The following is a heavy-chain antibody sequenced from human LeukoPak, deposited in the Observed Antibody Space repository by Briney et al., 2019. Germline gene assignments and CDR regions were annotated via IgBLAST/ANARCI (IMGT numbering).Heavy chain of an antibody. V-gene: IGHV3-23*01. Sequence: GGSLRLSCAASGFSFNSHSMTWVRQAPGKGLEWVSAISGSGGSTYYADSVKGRFTISRDNSKNTLYLQMNSLRAEDTAVYYCAAVDVDTAFPWGQGTLVTVSS. CDR3: AAVDVDTAFP. CDR1: GFSFNSHS. CDR2: ISGSGGST. D-gene: IGHD5-18*01. J-gene: IGHJ5*02.